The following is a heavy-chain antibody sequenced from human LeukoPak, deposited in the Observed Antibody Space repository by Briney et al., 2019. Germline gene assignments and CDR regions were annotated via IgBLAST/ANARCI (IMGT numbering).Heavy chain of an antibody. V-gene: IGHV4-34*01. J-gene: IGHJ6*03. D-gene: IGHD6-13*01. CDR3: ARSREYSSTWYSISWYMDL. Sequence: SETLSLSCDLHGGCFSGYYWSWIRQPPGKGLEWIGEINERGSTNYNPSRRSRITISVDTSRDQFSLKVKSVTAADTAVYYCARSREYSSTWYSISWYMDLWAKGPSVTVSS. CDR2: INERGST. CDR1: GGCFSGYY.